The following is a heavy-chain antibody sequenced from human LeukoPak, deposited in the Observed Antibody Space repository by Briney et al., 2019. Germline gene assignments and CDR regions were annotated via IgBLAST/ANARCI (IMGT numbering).Heavy chain of an antibody. D-gene: IGHD1-26*01. Sequence: PGGSLRLSCTASGFSFSSYWMHWVRQAPGKGLVWVSRIKSDESGRNYADSVKGRFTISRDNAKNTLYLQMNSLRAEDTAVYYCARGGSPPEALGDTFDIWGQGTMVTVSS. V-gene: IGHV3-74*01. CDR2: IKSDESGR. CDR1: GFSFSSYW. J-gene: IGHJ3*02. CDR3: ARGGSPPEALGDTFDI.